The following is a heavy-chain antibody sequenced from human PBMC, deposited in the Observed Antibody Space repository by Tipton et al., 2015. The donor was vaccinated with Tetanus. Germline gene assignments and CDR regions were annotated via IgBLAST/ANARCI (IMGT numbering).Heavy chain of an antibody. CDR3: ARRGPSSGYYYIAPRDAFDI. CDR1: GGSISSGGYY. V-gene: IGHV4-31*03. Sequence: TLSLTCTVSGGSISSGGYYWSWIRQHPGKGLEWIGYIYYSGSNYYNPSLKSRVTISVDTSKNQFSLKLSSVTAADTAVYYCARRGPSSGYYYIAPRDAFDIWGQGTMVTVSS. J-gene: IGHJ3*02. D-gene: IGHD3-22*01. CDR2: IYYSGSN.